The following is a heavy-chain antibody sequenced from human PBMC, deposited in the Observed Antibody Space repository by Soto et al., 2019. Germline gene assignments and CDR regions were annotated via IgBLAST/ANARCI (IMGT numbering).Heavy chain of an antibody. V-gene: IGHV3-30*18. CDR3: AKDQTAMVRWAGPFDY. CDR2: ISYDGSNK. J-gene: IGHJ4*02. CDR1: GFTLSSYG. Sequence: PGGSLRLSCAASGFTLSSYGMHWVRQAPGKGLEWVAVISYDGSNKYYADSVKGRFTISRDNSKNTLYLQMNSLRAEDTAVYYCAKDQTAMVRWAGPFDYWGQGTLVTVSS. D-gene: IGHD5-18*01.